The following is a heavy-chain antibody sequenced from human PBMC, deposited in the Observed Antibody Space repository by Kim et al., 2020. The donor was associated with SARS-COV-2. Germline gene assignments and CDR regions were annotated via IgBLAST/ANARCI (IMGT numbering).Heavy chain of an antibody. V-gene: IGHV3-9*01. Sequence: GGSLRLSCAASGFTFDDYAMHWVRQAPGKGLEWVSGISWNSGSIGYADSVKGRFTISRDNAKNSLYLQMNSLRAEDTALYYCAKVNFRLDIVVVGGKAF. CDR2: ISWNSGSI. CDR1: GFTFDDYA. D-gene: IGHD2-15*01. J-gene: IGHJ3*01. CDR3: AKVNFRLDIVVVGGKAF.